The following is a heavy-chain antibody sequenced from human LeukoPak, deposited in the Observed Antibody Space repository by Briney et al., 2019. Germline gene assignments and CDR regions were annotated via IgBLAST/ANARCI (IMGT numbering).Heavy chain of an antibody. CDR2: INPNSGGT. Sequence: ASVKVSCKASGYTFTGYYMHWVRQAPGQGREGMGWINPNSGGTNYAQKFQGRVTMTRDTSISTAYMELSRLRSDDTAVYYCARWVRGYSYRYMGFHYWRQGTLVTVSS. CDR1: GYTFTGYY. D-gene: IGHD5-18*01. J-gene: IGHJ4*02. CDR3: ARWVRGYSYRYMGFHY. V-gene: IGHV1-2*02.